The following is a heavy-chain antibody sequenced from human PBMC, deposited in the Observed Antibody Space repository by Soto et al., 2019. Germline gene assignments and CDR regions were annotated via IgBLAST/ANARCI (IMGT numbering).Heavy chain of an antibody. CDR3: ARIDSSHDAFDI. CDR1: GGSVSSGSYY. D-gene: IGHD6-13*01. CDR2: SYYSGST. J-gene: IGHJ3*02. V-gene: IGHV4-61*01. Sequence: PSATLSLTCTVSGGSVSSGSYYWRWIRQRPGKGLAWLGDSYYSGSTNYNPSLRSRVTISVDTSKNQFSLKLSSVTAADTAVYYCARIDSSHDAFDIWGQGTMVTVSS.